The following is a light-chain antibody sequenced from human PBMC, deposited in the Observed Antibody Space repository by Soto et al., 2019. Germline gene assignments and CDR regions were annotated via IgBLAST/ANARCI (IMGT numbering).Light chain of an antibody. CDR3: SSYAGSDNLGV. J-gene: IGLJ2*01. Sequence: QSALTQPPSASGSPGQSVTISCTGTSSDVGAYNYVSWYRQHPGKAPKLMIYEVTKRPSGVPDRFSGSKSGNTASLTVSGLQAEDEADYYCSSYAGSDNLGVFGGGTKLTVL. CDR1: SSDVGAYNY. V-gene: IGLV2-8*01. CDR2: EVT.